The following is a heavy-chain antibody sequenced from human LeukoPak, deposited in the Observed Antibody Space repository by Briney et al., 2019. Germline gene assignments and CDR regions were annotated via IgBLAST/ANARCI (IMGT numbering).Heavy chain of an antibody. CDR1: GYTFTSYY. CDR3: ASGTGRDSSRY. CDR2: INPSGGST. D-gene: IGHD6-13*01. Sequence: GASVTVSCKASGYTFTSYYMHWVRQAPGQGLEWMGIINPSGGSTSYAQKFQGRVTMTRDTSTSTVYMELSSLTSEDTAVYYCASGTGRDSSRYWGQGTLVTVSS. J-gene: IGHJ4*02. V-gene: IGHV1-46*03.